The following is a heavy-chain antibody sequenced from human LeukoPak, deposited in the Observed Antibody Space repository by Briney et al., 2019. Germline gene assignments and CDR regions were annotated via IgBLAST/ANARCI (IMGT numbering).Heavy chain of an antibody. D-gene: IGHD6-13*01. J-gene: IGHJ4*02. CDR1: GGSISSYY. V-gene: IGHV4-59*01. CDR2: IYNSGST. Sequence: PSETLSLTCTVSGGSISSYYWSWLRQPPGKGLESIGYIYNSGSTNYNPSLKSRVTISVDTSKNQFSLKLSSVTAADTAVYYCARERAAAGTGVDYWGQGTVVTVSS. CDR3: ARERAAAGTGVDY.